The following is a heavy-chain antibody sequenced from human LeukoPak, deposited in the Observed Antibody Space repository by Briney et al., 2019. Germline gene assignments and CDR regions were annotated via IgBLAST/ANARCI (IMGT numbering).Heavy chain of an antibody. J-gene: IGHJ4*02. CDR1: GYTFTGYY. D-gene: IGHD6-19*01. CDR2: INPNSGGT. CDR3: ARESSSGWYWYY. Sequence: GASVKVSCKASGYTFTGYYMHWVRQAPGQGLEWMGWINPNSGGTNYAQKFQGRVTMTRDTSISKAYMELSRLRSDDTAVYYCARESSSGWYWYYWGQGTLVTVSS. V-gene: IGHV1-2*02.